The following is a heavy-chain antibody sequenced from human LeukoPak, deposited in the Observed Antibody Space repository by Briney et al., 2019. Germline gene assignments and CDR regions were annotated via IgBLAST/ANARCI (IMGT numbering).Heavy chain of an antibody. J-gene: IGHJ4*02. CDR3: TRDITFPFGILGAADY. D-gene: IGHD1-26*01. CDR1: GFTFSDYY. Sequence: GGSLRLSCAASGFTFSDYYMSWIRQAPGKGLEWVGFIRSKAYGGTTEYAASVKGRFTISRDDSNSIAYLQMNGLKTEDTAVYYCTRDITFPFGILGAADYWGQGTLVTVSS. V-gene: IGHV3-49*03. CDR2: IRSKAYGGTT.